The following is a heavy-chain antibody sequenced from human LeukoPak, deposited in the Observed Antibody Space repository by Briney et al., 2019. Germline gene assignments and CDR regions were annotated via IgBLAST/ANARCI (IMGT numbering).Heavy chain of an antibody. D-gene: IGHD3-22*01. V-gene: IGHV3-23*01. Sequence: GGSLRLSCAASGFTFSSYGMSWVRQAPGKGLEWISGMSGSGGRTYYADSVKGRFTISRDNSKNTLYLQMNSLRAEDTAVYYCARDRGYYYDSSGLGVFDYWGQGTLVTVSS. CDR1: GFTFSSYG. CDR2: MSGSGGRT. CDR3: ARDRGYYYDSSGLGVFDY. J-gene: IGHJ4*02.